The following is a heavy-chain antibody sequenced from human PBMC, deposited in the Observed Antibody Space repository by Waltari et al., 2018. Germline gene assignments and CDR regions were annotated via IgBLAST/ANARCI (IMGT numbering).Heavy chain of an antibody. CDR3: ARAGYCGGDCYACDI. J-gene: IGHJ3*02. CDR1: GGSISSGVYP. V-gene: IGHV4-30-2*01. CDR2: IFPSGST. Sequence: QLQLQESGSGLVEPSQTLSLTCVVSGGSISSGVYPWSWIRQPPGKGLEWIGYIFPSGSTHYIPSLQSRVTMSIDGSKNQFSLEMTYVTAADTAVYYCARAGYCGGDCYACDIWGQGTLVTVSS. D-gene: IGHD2-21*01.